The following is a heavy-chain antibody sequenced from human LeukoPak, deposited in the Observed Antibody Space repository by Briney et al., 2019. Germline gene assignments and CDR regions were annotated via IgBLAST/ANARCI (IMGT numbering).Heavy chain of an antibody. J-gene: IGHJ4*02. V-gene: IGHV4-59*12. CDR1: GGSISSYY. D-gene: IGHD3-22*01. Sequence: PSETLSLTCTVSGGSISSYYWSWIRQPPGKGLEWIGYIYYSGSTNYNPSLKSRVTISVDTSKNQFSLKLSSVTAADTAVYYCARGSTYYYDSSGYPSWGQGTLVTVSS. CDR2: IYYSGST. CDR3: ARGSTYYYDSSGYPS.